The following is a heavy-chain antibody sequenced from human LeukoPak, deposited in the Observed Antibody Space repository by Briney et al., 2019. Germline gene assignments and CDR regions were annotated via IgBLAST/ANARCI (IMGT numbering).Heavy chain of an antibody. J-gene: IGHJ4*02. CDR3: AKDREDGYSIIFDY. CDR2: IRYDGSNK. Sequence: PGRSLRLSCAASGFTFSSYGMHWVRQAPGKGLEWVAFIRYDGSNKYYADSVKGRFTISRDNSKNTLYLQMNSLRAEDTAVYYCAKDREDGYSIIFDYWGQGTLVTVSS. CDR1: GFTFSSYG. V-gene: IGHV3-30*02. D-gene: IGHD5-24*01.